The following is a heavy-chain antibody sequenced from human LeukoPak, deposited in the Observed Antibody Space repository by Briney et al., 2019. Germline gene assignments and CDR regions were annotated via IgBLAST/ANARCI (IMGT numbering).Heavy chain of an antibody. D-gene: IGHD6-19*01. Sequence: SQTLSLTCAISGDSVSSNSAAWHWIRQSPSRGPEWLGRTYYRSRWYNDYAVSVKSRITINPDASKNQFSLQLNSVTPEDTAVYYCASWSHSSGWSLDVWGKGTTVTVSS. CDR2: TYYRSRWYN. J-gene: IGHJ6*04. CDR3: ASWSHSSGWSLDV. CDR1: GDSVSSNSAA. V-gene: IGHV6-1*01.